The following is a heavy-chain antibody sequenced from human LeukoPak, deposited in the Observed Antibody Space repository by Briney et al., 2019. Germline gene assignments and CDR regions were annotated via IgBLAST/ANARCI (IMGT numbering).Heavy chain of an antibody. CDR3: AKQPYNYYYMDV. V-gene: IGHV3-23*01. Sequence: GGSLRLSCAASGFTLSGYEMNWVRQAPGEGLEWVSTIVGDSSKTYYADSVKGRFTISRDNSNYMLFLHMNNLRAEDTAIYYCAKQPYNYYYMDVWGKGTTVTVSS. CDR2: IVGDSSKT. D-gene: IGHD2-21*01. CDR1: GFTLSGYE. J-gene: IGHJ6*03.